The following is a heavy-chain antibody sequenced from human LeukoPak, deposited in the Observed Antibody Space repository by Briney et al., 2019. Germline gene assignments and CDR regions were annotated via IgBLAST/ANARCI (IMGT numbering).Heavy chain of an antibody. Sequence: PGGSLRLSCAASGFTFSSYAMSGVRQAPGKGLEWVSAISGSGGSTYYADSVKGRFTISRDNSKNTLYLQTNSLRAEDTAVYYCAVAGLESDDYWGQGTLVTVSS. CDR1: GFTFSSYA. CDR2: ISGSGGST. J-gene: IGHJ4*02. CDR3: AVAGLESDDY. D-gene: IGHD6-19*01. V-gene: IGHV3-23*01.